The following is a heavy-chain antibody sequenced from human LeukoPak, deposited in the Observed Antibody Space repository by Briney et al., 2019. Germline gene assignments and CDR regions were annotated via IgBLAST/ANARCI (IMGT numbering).Heavy chain of an antibody. CDR2: ISYDGSNK. V-gene: IGHV3-30*04. CDR1: GFTFSSYA. Sequence: GGSLRLSCAASGFTFSSYAMHWVRQAPGKGLEWVAVISYDGSNKYYADSVKGRLTISRDNSKNTLYLQMNSLRAEDTAVYYCARGGNPSNNLDYWGQGTLVTVSS. D-gene: IGHD1/OR15-1a*01. J-gene: IGHJ4*02. CDR3: ARGGNPSNNLDY.